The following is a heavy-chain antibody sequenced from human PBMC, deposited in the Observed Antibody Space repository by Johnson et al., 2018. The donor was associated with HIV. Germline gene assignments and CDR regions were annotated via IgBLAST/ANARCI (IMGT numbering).Heavy chain of an antibody. V-gene: IGHV3-13*01. D-gene: IGHD3-16*01. Sequence: VQLVESGGGLVKPGGSLRLSCAASGFTFSNAWMSWVRQAPGRGLEWVSAINTAGDTFYPGSVKGRFTISRDNAKNSFYLQMNSLTVGDTALYYCARDPGGMDGSFDLWGQGTMVTVSS. CDR1: GFTFSNAW. CDR2: INTAGDT. CDR3: ARDPGGMDGSFDL. J-gene: IGHJ3*01.